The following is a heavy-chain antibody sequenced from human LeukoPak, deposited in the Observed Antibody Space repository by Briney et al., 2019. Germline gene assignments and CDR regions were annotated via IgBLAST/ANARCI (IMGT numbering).Heavy chain of an antibody. J-gene: IGHJ4*02. CDR2: ISAYNGNT. D-gene: IGHD3-10*01. V-gene: IGHV1-18*01. CDR3: ARWGDEAY. Sequence: ASVKVSFKGSGYTFTNYGVSCVRPAPGQGLEWMGRISAYNGNTNYAQKFKDRVALSTESSTSTAYMELRGLTSDDTAVYYCARWGDEAYWGQGTLVIVSS. CDR1: GYTFTNYG.